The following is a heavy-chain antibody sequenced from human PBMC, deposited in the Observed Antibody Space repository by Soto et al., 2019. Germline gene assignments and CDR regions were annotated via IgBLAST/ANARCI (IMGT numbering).Heavy chain of an antibody. J-gene: IGHJ5*02. CDR2: IKQGGSER. CDR1: GFTFSGYW. V-gene: IGHV3-7*03. CDR3: VRDPGPRPAAIRGLGWFDP. Sequence: PGGSLRLSCVASGFTFSGYWMSWVRQAPGKVLEWVAKIKQGGSERHYVDSVKGRFTISRDNANNSVFLQMNNLRDEDTAVYYCVRDPGPRPAAIRGLGWFDPWGQGTLVTVSS. D-gene: IGHD2-2*01.